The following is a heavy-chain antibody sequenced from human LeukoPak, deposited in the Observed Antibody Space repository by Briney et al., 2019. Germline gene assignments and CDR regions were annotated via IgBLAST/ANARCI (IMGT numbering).Heavy chain of an antibody. D-gene: IGHD3-9*01. V-gene: IGHV4-39*01. CDR2: IYYSGST. J-gene: IGHJ4*02. CDR3: ARHGHYDILTGYDFDY. CDR1: GGSISSSIYY. Sequence: SETLSLTCTVCGGSISSSIYYWGWIRQPPGKGLEWIGSIYYSGSTYYNPSLKSRVTISVDTSKNQFSLKLSSVTAADTAVYYCARHGHYDILTGYDFDYWGQGTLVTVS.